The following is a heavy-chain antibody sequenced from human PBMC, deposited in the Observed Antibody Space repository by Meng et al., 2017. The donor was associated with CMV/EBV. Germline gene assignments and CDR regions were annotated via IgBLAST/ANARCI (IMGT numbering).Heavy chain of an antibody. J-gene: IGHJ4*02. CDR1: GYNFTGYY. D-gene: IGHD6-13*01. V-gene: IGHV1-2*02. CDR2: INPNSGGT. Sequence: CKAAGYNFTGYYLHWVRQAPGQGLEWMGWINPNSGGTNYAQKFQGRVTMTRDTSISTAYMELSRLRSDDTAVYYCARTKQRLVVFDYWGQGTLVTVSS. CDR3: ARTKQRLVVFDY.